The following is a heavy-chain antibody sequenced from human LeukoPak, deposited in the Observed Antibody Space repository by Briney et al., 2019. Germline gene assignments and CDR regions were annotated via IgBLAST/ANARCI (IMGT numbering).Heavy chain of an antibody. J-gene: IGHJ3*02. D-gene: IGHD3-22*01. CDR1: GGSISSSSYY. CDR3: ASVVTDSDI. Sequence: SETLSLTCTVSGGSISSSSYYWGWIRQPPGKGLEWIGSIYHSGSTYYNPSLKSRVTISVDTSKNQFSLKLSSVTAADTAVYYCASVVTDSDIWGQGTMVTVPS. CDR2: IYHSGST. V-gene: IGHV4-39*01.